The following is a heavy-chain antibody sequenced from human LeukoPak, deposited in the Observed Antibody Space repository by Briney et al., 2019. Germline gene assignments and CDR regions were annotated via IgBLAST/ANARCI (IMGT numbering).Heavy chain of an antibody. J-gene: IGHJ4*02. CDR2: ISAYNGNT. Sequence: ASVKVSCKASGYTFTSYGISWVRPAPGQGLEWMGWISAYNGNTNYAQKLQGRVTMTTDTSTSTAYIELRSLRSDDTAVYYCARDQEVYYDSSGPKGYWGQGTLVTVSS. CDR1: GYTFTSYG. CDR3: ARDQEVYYDSSGPKGY. D-gene: IGHD3-22*01. V-gene: IGHV1-18*01.